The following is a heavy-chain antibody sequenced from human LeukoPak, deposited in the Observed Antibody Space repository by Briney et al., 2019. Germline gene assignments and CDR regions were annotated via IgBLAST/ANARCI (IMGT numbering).Heavy chain of an antibody. D-gene: IGHD5-12*01. V-gene: IGHV3-21*01. CDR2: ITTSSSHI. Sequence: GGSLRLSCAAFGFTFSSYAISWVRQAPGKGLEWVSYITTSSSHIYYGDSVKGRFTISRDNAKNSLYLQMNSLRAEDTAVYYCARERVTTTAFDIWGQGTMVTVSS. CDR3: ARERVTTTAFDI. CDR1: GFTFSSYA. J-gene: IGHJ3*02.